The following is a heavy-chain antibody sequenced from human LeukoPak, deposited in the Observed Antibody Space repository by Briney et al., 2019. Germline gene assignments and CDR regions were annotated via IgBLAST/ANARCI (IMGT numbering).Heavy chain of an antibody. CDR3: ARTLPYDSSGYALFY. CDR2: ISGSGGST. J-gene: IGHJ4*02. D-gene: IGHD3-22*01. V-gene: IGHV3-23*01. CDR1: GFTFSSYA. Sequence: GGSLRLSCAASGFTFSSYAMSWVRQAPGKGLEWVSAISGSGGSTYYADSVKGRFTISRDNSKNTLYLQMNSLRAEDTAVYYCARTLPYDSSGYALFYWGQGTLVTVSS.